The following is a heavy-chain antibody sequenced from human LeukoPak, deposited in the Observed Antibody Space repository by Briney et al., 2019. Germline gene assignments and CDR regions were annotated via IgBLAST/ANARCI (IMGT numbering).Heavy chain of an antibody. CDR1: GFTFSSSA. V-gene: IGHV3-23*01. J-gene: IGHJ4*02. CDR2: ISNNGGYT. D-gene: IGHD6-13*01. Sequence: GGSLRLSCAASGFTFSSSAMSWVRQAPGKGLEWVSAISNNGGYTYYADSVQGRFTISRDNSKSTLCLQMNSLRAEDTAVYYCARGLYSSTTYYFDYWGQGTLVTVSS. CDR3: ARGLYSSTTYYFDY.